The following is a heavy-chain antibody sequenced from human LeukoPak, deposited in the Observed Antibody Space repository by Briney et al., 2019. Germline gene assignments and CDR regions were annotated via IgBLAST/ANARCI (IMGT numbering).Heavy chain of an antibody. V-gene: IGHV1-2*02. CDR2: IRPSTGDT. CDR3: ASPPVGSAMYYAH. Sequence: APVKVSSKTSGYNFSPHYMHRVRQAPRQGLESRGWIRPSTGDTKYAQNFQGRVTMTRETSISTAYMELSSLRSDDTAVYYCASPPVGSAMYYAHWGQGTLVTVSS. D-gene: IGHD1-26*01. J-gene: IGHJ4*02. CDR1: GYNFSPHY.